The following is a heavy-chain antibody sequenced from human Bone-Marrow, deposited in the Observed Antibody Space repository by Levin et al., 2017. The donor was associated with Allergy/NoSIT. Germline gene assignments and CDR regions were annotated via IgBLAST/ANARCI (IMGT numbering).Heavy chain of an antibody. CDR1: QDTFTDNY. CDR2: VNFNSGGI. J-gene: IGHJ5*02. V-gene: IGHV1-2*02. CDR3: ARGLMGIALRNWFDP. D-gene: IGHD2-8*01. Sequence: ASVKVSCKASQDTFTDNYIHWVRQAPGQGLEWMGWVNFNSGGINYAQKFQGRVTLTRDTAISTAYLELTGLRYDDTAMYYCARGLMGIALRNWFDPWGQGTLVTVSS.